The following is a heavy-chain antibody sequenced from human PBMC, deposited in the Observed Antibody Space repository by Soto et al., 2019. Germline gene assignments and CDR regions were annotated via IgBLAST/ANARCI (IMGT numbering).Heavy chain of an antibody. CDR2: IYYSGSI. J-gene: IGHJ5*02. Sequence: ETLSLTCTVSGGSISSYYWSWIRQPPGKGLEWIGYIYYSGSINYNPSLKSRVTISVDTSKNQFSLKLSSVTAADTAVYYCARHLYGSGERFDPWGQGTLVTVSS. CDR3: ARHLYGSGERFDP. V-gene: IGHV4-59*08. CDR1: GGSISSYY. D-gene: IGHD3-10*01.